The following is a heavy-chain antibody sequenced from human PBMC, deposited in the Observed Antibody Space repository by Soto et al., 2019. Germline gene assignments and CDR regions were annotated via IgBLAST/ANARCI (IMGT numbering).Heavy chain of an antibody. V-gene: IGHV1-18*01. CDR1: GYTFTSYG. CDR2: ISAYNGNT. CDR3: ARVRGFTVTTFYYYYMDV. J-gene: IGHJ6*03. Sequence: QVQLVQSGAEVKKPGASVKVSWKASGYTFTSYGISWVRQAPGQGLEWMGWISAYNGNTNYAQKLQGRVTMTTDTSTSTAYMELRSLRSDDTAVYYCARVRGFTVTTFYYYYMDVWGKGTTVTVSS. D-gene: IGHD4-17*01.